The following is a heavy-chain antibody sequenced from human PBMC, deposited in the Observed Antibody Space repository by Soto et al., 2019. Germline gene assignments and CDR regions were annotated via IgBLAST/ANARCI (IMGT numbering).Heavy chain of an antibody. CDR3: AGPLDYHSGMQV. CDR2: IYPHDSDT. V-gene: IGHV5-51*01. Sequence: GESRRISFNGSGYKFHTYWIAWVRQIPGKGLEWMGFIYPHDSDTRYSPSFRGQVTISADQSINTAYLQWNSLKASDTAIYFRAGPLDYHSGMQVRGQGNTVTVPS. D-gene: IGHD3-9*01. J-gene: IGHJ6*02. CDR1: GYKFHTYW.